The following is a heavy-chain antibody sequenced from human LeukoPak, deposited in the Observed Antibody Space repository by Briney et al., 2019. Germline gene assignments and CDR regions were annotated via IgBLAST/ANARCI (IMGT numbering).Heavy chain of an antibody. J-gene: IGHJ4*02. V-gene: IGHV1-46*01. CDR2: INPTGGST. Sequence: GASVKVSCKASGYTFTNHYIHWVRQAPGQGLEWMGIINPTGGSTTYAQKFQGRVTMTRDTSTSTVYMELSSLRSDDTAVYYCARTAARRFDYWGQGTLVTVSS. CDR3: ARTAARRFDY. D-gene: IGHD6-6*01. CDR1: GYTFTNHY.